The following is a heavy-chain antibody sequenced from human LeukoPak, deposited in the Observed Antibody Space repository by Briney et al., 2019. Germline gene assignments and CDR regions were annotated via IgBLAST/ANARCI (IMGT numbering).Heavy chain of an antibody. CDR3: VKDLRDGVFAIFDY. CDR1: GFTFSSYG. D-gene: IGHD2-8*01. V-gene: IGHV3-23*01. CDR2: ISGSGGRT. Sequence: GGTLRLSCAASGFTFSSYGMSWVRQAPGKGLEWVSDISGSGGRTYYVDSVKGRFTISRDNGKNMLYLQMNSLRAEDTAVYYCVKDLRDGVFAIFDYWGQGTLVTVSS. J-gene: IGHJ4*02.